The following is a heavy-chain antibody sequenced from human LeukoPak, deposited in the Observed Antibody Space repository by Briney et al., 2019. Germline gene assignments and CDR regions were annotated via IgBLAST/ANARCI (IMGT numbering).Heavy chain of an antibody. CDR2: IKLDGSEK. CDR3: ARDQYDTWSRRGNFDS. D-gene: IGHD3/OR15-3a*01. Sequence: PGGSLRLSCAASGLTGSHNYVSWVRQAPGKGLEWVANIKLDGSEKNYVDSVKGRFTISRDNTKNSLYLQMNSLRAEDTAVFYCARDQYDTWSRRGNFDSWGQGTLVIVSS. J-gene: IGHJ4*02. CDR1: GLTGSHNY. V-gene: IGHV3-7*03.